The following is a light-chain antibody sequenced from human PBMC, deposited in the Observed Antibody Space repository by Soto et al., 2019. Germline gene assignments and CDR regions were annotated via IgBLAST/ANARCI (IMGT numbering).Light chain of an antibody. J-gene: IGKJ1*01. Sequence: EIVLTQSPGTLSLSPGERATLSCRASQSVSSSYLAWYQQKPDQAPRLLIYDISIRATGIPDRFSGSGSGTDFTLAISRLEPEDFAVYYCQQCGSSPSFGQGTKVELK. CDR1: QSVSSSY. CDR2: DIS. CDR3: QQCGSSPS. V-gene: IGKV3-20*01.